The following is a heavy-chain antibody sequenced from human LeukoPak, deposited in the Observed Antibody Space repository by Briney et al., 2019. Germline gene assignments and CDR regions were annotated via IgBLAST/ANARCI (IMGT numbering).Heavy chain of an antibody. D-gene: IGHD6-13*01. CDR1: GGTFSSYA. CDR3: ARGTQSGSSWYISSAFDI. CDR2: INPSGGST. Sequence: GASVKVSCKASGGTFSSYAISWVRQAPGQGLEWMGIINPSGGSTSYAQKFQGRVTMTRDMSTSTVYMELSSLRSEDTAVYYCARGTQSGSSWYISSAFDIWGQGTMVTVSS. J-gene: IGHJ3*02. V-gene: IGHV1-46*01.